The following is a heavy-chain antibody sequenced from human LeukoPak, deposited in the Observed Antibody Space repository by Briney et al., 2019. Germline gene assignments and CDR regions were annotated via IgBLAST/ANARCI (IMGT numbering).Heavy chain of an antibody. Sequence: GASVKVSCKASGYTFTSYYMHWVRQAPGQGLEWMGISKPSGGSTSYAQKFQGRVTMTRDTSTSTVYMELSSLRSEDTAVYYCARPGETYYDFWSGYYPLRYWGQGTLVTVSS. J-gene: IGHJ4*02. CDR1: GYTFTSYY. D-gene: IGHD3-3*01. V-gene: IGHV1-46*01. CDR3: ARPGETYYDFWSGYYPLRY. CDR2: SKPSGGST.